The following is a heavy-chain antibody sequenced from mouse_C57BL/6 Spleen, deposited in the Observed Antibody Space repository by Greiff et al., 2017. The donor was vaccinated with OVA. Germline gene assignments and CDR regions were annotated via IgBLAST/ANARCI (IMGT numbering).Heavy chain of an antibody. CDR2: ISDGGSYT. V-gene: IGHV5-4*01. J-gene: IGHJ2*01. CDR1: GFTFSSYA. Sequence: EVKLVESGGGLVKPGGSLKLSCAASGFTFSSYAMSWVRQTPEKRMEWVATISDGGSYTYYPDNVKGRFTISRDNAKNNLYLQMSHLKSEDTAMYYCARDERGYYFDYWGQGTTLTVSS. CDR3: ARDERGYYFDY.